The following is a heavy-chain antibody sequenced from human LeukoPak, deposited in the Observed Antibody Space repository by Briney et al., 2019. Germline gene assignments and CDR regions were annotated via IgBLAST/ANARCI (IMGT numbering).Heavy chain of an antibody. V-gene: IGHV4-38-2*01. D-gene: IGHD1-26*01. CDR3: ATSGSYRDY. J-gene: IGHJ4*02. Sequence: SETLSLTCAVSGYSISSGYYWGWIRQPPGKGLEWIGNIYHRGRTYFNPSLKSRVTISVDTSKNQFSLKLSSVTAADTAAYYCATSGSYRDYWGQGTLVTVSS. CDR2: IYHRGRT. CDR1: GYSISSGYY.